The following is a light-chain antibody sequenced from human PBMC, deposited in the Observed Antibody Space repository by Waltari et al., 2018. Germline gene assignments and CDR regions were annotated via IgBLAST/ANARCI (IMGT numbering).Light chain of an antibody. J-gene: IGKJ5*01. V-gene: IGKV3-11*01. CDR2: DAS. CDR1: QRVSSY. Sequence: SGRSSQRVSSYLAWYQQKPGQAPRLLSYDASNRATGIPARFSGSGSGTDFTLTISSLEPEDFAVYYCQQRSNWPITFGQGTRLEIK. CDR3: QQRSNWPIT.